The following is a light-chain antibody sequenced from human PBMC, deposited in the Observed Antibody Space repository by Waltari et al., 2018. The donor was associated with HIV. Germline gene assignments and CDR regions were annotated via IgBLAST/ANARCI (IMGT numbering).Light chain of an antibody. V-gene: IGLV1-44*01. Sequence: QSVLTQPPSASGTPGQRVTISCSGSSSTIGSNTVNWYQHLPRTAPKLLIYSNNQRPSWFPDRFSGSKSGTSASLAISGLQSEDEADYYCAAWDDSLPGWVFGGGTKLTVL. CDR3: AAWDDSLPGWV. CDR2: SNN. J-gene: IGLJ3*02. CDR1: SSTIGSNT.